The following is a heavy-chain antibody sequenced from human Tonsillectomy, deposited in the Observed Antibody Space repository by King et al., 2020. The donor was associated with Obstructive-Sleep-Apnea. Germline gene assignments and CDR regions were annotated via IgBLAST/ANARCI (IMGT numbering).Heavy chain of an antibody. CDR1: GFTFRTYG. Sequence: VKLVESGGGVVQPGRSLRLSCAASGFTFRTYGMHWVRQAPGKGLEWVAVIWYDGNNKKYGDSVKGRFTISRDNSKNTLYLQMNSLRAEDTAVYYCARDVGATADYFDYWGQGTLVTVSS. J-gene: IGHJ4*02. D-gene: IGHD1-26*01. V-gene: IGHV3-33*01. CDR2: IWYDGNNK. CDR3: ARDVGATADYFDY.